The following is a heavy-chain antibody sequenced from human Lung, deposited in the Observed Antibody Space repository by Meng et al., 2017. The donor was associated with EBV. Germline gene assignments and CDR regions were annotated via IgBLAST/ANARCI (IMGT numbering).Heavy chain of an antibody. V-gene: IGHV4-31*03. CDR1: GGSISRGGYY. CDR3: AATVNDGYFDY. Sequence: QWQLQEAGPGLVKPSHTLSLTGTVSGGSISRGGYYWCWIRQHPGKGLEWIGYIYYSGSTYYNPSLKSRVTISVDTSKNQFSLKLSSVTAADTAVYYCAATVNDGYFDYWGQGTLVTVSS. CDR2: IYYSGST. D-gene: IGHD4-11*01. J-gene: IGHJ4*02.